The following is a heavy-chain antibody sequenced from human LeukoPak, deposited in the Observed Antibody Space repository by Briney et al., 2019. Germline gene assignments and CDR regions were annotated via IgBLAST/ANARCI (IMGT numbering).Heavy chain of an antibody. CDR2: INPNSGGT. CDR3: ARLAVLRYFDWLSRYGMDV. Sequence: ASVKVSCTASGYTFTGYYMHWVRQAPGQGLEWMGWINPNSGGTNYAQKFQGRVTMTGDTSISTAYMELSRLRSDDTAVYYCARLAVLRYFDWLSRYGMDVWGQGTTVTVSS. CDR1: GYTFTGYY. J-gene: IGHJ6*02. V-gene: IGHV1-2*02. D-gene: IGHD3-9*01.